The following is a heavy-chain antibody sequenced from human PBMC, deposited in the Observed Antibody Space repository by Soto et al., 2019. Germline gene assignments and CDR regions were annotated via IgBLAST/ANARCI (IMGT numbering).Heavy chain of an antibody. V-gene: IGHV1-69*13. Sequence: SVKVSCKASGGTFSSYAISWVRQAPGQGLEWMGGIIPIFGTANYAQKFQGRVTITADESTSTAYMELRSLRSDDTAVYYCARGVGWETLDYWGQGTLVTVSS. CDR3: ARGVGWETLDY. D-gene: IGHD1-26*01. J-gene: IGHJ4*02. CDR2: IIPIFGTA. CDR1: GGTFSSYA.